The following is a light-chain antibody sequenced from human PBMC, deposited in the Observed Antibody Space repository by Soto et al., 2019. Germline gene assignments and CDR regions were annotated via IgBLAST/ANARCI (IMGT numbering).Light chain of an antibody. V-gene: IGKV1-5*03. J-gene: IGKJ1*01. CDR1: QSISSW. Sequence: DIQMTQSPSTLSASVGDRVTITCRASQSISSWLAWYQQKPGKAPKVLIYKASSLEIGVPSRFSGSGSVTEVTLTISSLQPDDFATYYCQQYNTYPWTFGQGTQVEIK. CDR2: KAS. CDR3: QQYNTYPWT.